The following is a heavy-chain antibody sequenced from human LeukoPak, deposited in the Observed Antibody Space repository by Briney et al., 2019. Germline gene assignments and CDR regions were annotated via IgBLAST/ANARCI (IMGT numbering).Heavy chain of an antibody. CDR2: IKQDGSEK. Sequence: GGSLRLSCAAAGFTFSSYWMSWVRQAPGKGLEWVANIKQDGSEKYYVDSVKGRFTISRDNAKNSLYLQMNSLRAEDTAVYYCARGGRYCYGSGRLDYWGQGTLVTVSS. CDR3: ARGGRYCYGSGRLDY. J-gene: IGHJ4*02. CDR1: GFTFSSYW. D-gene: IGHD3-10*01. V-gene: IGHV3-7*01.